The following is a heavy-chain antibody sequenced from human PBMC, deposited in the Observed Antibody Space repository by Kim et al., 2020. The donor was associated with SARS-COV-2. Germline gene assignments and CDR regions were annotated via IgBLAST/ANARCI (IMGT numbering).Heavy chain of an antibody. J-gene: IGHJ4*02. V-gene: IGHV3-23*01. D-gene: IGHD3-10*01. CDR3: AKPVLWLGYYFDY. Sequence: YADSVKGRFTISRDNSKNTLYLQMNSLRAEDTAVYYCAKPVLWLGYYFDYWGQGTLVTVSS.